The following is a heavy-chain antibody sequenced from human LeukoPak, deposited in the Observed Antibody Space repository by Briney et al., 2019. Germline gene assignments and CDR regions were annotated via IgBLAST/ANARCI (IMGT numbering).Heavy chain of an antibody. J-gene: IGHJ1*01. CDR3: ATGPNNSYDSSGYYFEYFQH. CDR2: IFCSGDEI. D-gene: IGHD3-22*01. Sequence: GGSLRLSCAASGFTFSTFAMIWVRQPPGKGLEWVSSIFCSGDEIHYADSVRGRFTISRDNSKSTLSLQMNRLRAEDTALYYCATGPNNSYDSSGYYFEYFQHWGQGAPVTVSS. CDR1: GFTFSTFA. V-gene: IGHV3-23*01.